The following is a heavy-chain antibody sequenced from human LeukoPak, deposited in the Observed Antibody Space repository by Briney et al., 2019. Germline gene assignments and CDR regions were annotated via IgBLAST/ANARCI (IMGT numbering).Heavy chain of an antibody. V-gene: IGHV4-59*01. CDR3: ARVSDSTGVYLDL. J-gene: IGHJ2*01. CDR1: GGSISNYY. CDR2: IYYSGST. D-gene: IGHD3-22*01. Sequence: SETLSLTCTVSGGSISNYYWSWIRQPPGRGLEWIGYIYYSGSTNYNPSLKSRVTISLDTSKNQFSLKLSSVTAADTAVYYCARVSDSTGVYLDLWGRGTLVTVSS.